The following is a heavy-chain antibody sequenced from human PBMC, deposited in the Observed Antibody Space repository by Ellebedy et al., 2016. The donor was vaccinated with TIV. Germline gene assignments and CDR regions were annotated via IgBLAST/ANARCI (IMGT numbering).Heavy chain of an antibody. CDR1: GFTFSSYS. CDR3: AKGRAGDY. J-gene: IGHJ4*02. Sequence: GESLKISXAASGFTFSSYSMNWVRQAPGKGLEWVSSISSSSSYIYYADSVKGRFTISRDNAKNSLYLQMNSLRAEDTAVYYCAKGRAGDYWGQGTLVTVSS. CDR2: ISSSSSYI. V-gene: IGHV3-21*04.